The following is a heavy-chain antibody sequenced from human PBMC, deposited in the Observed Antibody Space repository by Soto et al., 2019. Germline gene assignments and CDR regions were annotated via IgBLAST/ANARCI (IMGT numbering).Heavy chain of an antibody. CDR3: ARNIAARYYYYMDV. D-gene: IGHD6-6*01. Sequence: GGSLRLSCAASGFTFSDYYMSWIRQAPGKGLEWVSYISSSGSTIYYADSVKGRFTISRDNAKNSLYLQMNSLRAEDTAVYYCARNIAARYYYYMDVWGKGTTVTVSS. V-gene: IGHV3-11*01. J-gene: IGHJ6*03. CDR1: GFTFSDYY. CDR2: ISSSGSTI.